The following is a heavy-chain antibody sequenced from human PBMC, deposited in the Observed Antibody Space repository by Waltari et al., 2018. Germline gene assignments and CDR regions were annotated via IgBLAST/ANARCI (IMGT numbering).Heavy chain of an antibody. D-gene: IGHD3-9*01. J-gene: IGHJ6*02. CDR1: GGSISSYY. Sequence: QVQLQESGPGLVKPSETLSLTCTVSGGSISSYYWSWIRQPAGKGLEWIGRIYTSGGTNYNPSLKSRVTMSVYTSKNQFSLKLSSVTAADTAVYYCARQSPKYYDILTGYYNAMDVWGQGTTVTVSS. CDR3: ARQSPKYYDILTGYYNAMDV. CDR2: IYTSGGT. V-gene: IGHV4-4*07.